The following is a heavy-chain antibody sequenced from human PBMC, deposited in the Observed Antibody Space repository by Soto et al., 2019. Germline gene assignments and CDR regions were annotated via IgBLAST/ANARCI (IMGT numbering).Heavy chain of an antibody. V-gene: IGHV4-34*01. Sequence: SETLSLTCAVYGGSFSGYYWSWIRQPPGKGLEWIGEINHSGSTNYNPSLKSRVTISVDTSKNQFSLKLSSVTAADTAVYYCAGGSYNWNYVLGYYYYGMDVWGQGTTVTVSS. CDR3: AGGSYNWNYVLGYYYYGMDV. J-gene: IGHJ6*02. D-gene: IGHD1-7*01. CDR2: INHSGST. CDR1: GGSFSGYY.